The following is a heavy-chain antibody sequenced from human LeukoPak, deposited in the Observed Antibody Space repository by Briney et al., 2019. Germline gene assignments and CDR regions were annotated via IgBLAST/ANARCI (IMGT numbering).Heavy chain of an antibody. D-gene: IGHD3-3*01. J-gene: IGHJ5*02. CDR3: ARDNRITMTPGWFDP. V-gene: IGHV3-21*01. CDR2: ISSSSSYI. Sequence: GGSLRPSCAASGFTFSSYSMNWVRQAPGKGLEWVSSISSSSSYIYYADSVKGRFTISRDNAKNSLYLQMNSLRAEDTAVYYCARDNRITMTPGWFDPWGQGTLVTVSS. CDR1: GFTFSSYS.